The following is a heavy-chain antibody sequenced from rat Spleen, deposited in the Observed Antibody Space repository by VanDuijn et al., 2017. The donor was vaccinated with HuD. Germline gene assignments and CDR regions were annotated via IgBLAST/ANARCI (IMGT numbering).Heavy chain of an antibody. V-gene: IGHV5-29*01. CDR2: ISYNGRNT. CDR3: AREYRYHFDY. CDR1: GFTFSDYY. D-gene: IGHD1-5*01. J-gene: IGHJ2*01. Sequence: EVQLVESDGGLVQPGRSLKVSCAASGFTFSDYYMAWVRQAPTKGLEWVATISYNGRNTYYRDSVKGRFTLSRDNAKSALYLHMDSLRSEDTATYYCAREYRYHFDYWGQGVMVTVSS.